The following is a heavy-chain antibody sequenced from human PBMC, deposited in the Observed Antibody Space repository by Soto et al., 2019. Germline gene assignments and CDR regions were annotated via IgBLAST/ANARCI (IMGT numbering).Heavy chain of an antibody. CDR3: AKDRNNLYYTGGAFDI. Sequence: EVQLVESGGGLVQPGRSLRLSCAASGFTFDDYAMHWVRQAPGKGLEWVSGISWNSGSIGYADSVKGRFTISRDNAKNSLYLQMNSLRAEDTALYYCAKDRNNLYYTGGAFDIWGQGTMVTVSS. V-gene: IGHV3-9*01. CDR1: GFTFDDYA. D-gene: IGHD1-26*01. CDR2: ISWNSGSI. J-gene: IGHJ3*02.